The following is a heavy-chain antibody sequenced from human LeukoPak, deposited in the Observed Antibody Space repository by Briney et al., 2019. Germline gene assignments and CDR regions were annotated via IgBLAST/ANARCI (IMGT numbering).Heavy chain of an antibody. J-gene: IGHJ6*03. D-gene: IGHD3-3*01. CDR3: AKGRSGYNYYYMDV. Sequence: GGSLRLSCAASGFTFSSYGMHWVRQAPGKGLEWMAFIRYDGSNKYYADSVKGRFTISRDNSKNTLYLQMNSLRAEDTAVYYCAKGRSGYNYYYMDVWGKGTTVTVSS. CDR1: GFTFSSYG. V-gene: IGHV3-30*02. CDR2: IRYDGSNK.